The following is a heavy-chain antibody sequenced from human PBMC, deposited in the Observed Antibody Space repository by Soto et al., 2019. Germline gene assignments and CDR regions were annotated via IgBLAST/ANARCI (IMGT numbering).Heavy chain of an antibody. CDR2: ISSSGSTI. CDR3: ARVVGSRVYFDY. V-gene: IGHV3-48*03. D-gene: IGHD2-15*01. Sequence: GSLRLSCAASGFTLSSYEMNWVRQAPGKGLEWVSYISSSGSTIYYADSVKGRFTISRDNAKNSLYLQMNSLRAEDTAVYYCARVVGSRVYFDYWGQGTLVTVSS. CDR1: GFTLSSYE. J-gene: IGHJ4*02.